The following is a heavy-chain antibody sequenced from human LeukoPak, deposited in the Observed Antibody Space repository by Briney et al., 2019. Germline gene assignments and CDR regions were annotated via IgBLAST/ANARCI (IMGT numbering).Heavy chain of an antibody. CDR2: IYTSGST. V-gene: IGHV4-4*09. J-gene: IGHJ4*02. CDR3: ARRHPGTLGPTYDY. D-gene: IGHD1-7*01. CDR1: GGSISSYY. Sequence: PSETLSLTCTVSGGSISSYYWSWIRQPPGKGLEWIGYIYTSGSTNYNPSLKSRVTISVDTSKNQFSLKLSSVTAAGTAVYYCARRHPGTLGPTYDYWGQGTLVTVSS.